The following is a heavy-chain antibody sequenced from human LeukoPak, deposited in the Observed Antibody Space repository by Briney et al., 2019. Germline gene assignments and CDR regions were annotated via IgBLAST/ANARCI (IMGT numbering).Heavy chain of an antibody. Sequence: PGGSLRLSCAASGFTFSSNYMRWVRQAPGKGLEWVSVIYSGGSTYYSDSVKGRFTISRDNSKNTLYLQMNSLRAEDTAVYYCARGGSGIYYDLDYSGQGTLVTVSS. CDR1: GFTFSSNY. CDR2: IYSGGST. CDR3: ARGGSGIYYDLDY. V-gene: IGHV3-66*01. J-gene: IGHJ4*02. D-gene: IGHD3-10*01.